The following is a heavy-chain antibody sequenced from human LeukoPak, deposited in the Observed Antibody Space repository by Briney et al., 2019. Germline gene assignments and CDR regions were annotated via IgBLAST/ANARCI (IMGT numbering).Heavy chain of an antibody. J-gene: IGHJ4*02. CDR1: GGSISSGSYY. Sequence: SETLSLTCTVSGGSISSGSYYWSWIRQPAGKGLEWIGRIYTSGSTNYNPSLKSRVTISIDASKNQFSLRLSSVTAADTAVYYCTKGGELMNYWGQGTLVTASS. CDR2: IYTSGST. D-gene: IGHD1-26*01. CDR3: TKGGELMNY. V-gene: IGHV4-61*02.